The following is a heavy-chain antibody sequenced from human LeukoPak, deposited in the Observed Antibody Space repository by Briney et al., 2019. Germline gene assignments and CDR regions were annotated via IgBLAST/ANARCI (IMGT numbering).Heavy chain of an antibody. Sequence: PSQTLSLTCTVSGGSISSGGYYWSWIRQPPGKGLEWIGYIYHSGSTYYNPSLKSRVTISVDRSKNQFSLKLSSVTAADTAVYYCARARAYYYDSSGYYYDYWGQGTLVTVSS. V-gene: IGHV4-30-2*01. CDR3: ARARAYYYDSSGYYYDY. CDR1: GGSISSGGYY. CDR2: IYHSGST. J-gene: IGHJ4*02. D-gene: IGHD3-22*01.